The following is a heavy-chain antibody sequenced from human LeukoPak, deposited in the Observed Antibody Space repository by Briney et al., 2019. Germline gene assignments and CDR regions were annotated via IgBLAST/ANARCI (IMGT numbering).Heavy chain of an antibody. V-gene: IGHV4-39*01. J-gene: IGHJ4*02. CDR3: ARRRAGSSKLGD. CDR1: GGSIRSSNYY. CDR2: INYSGSP. Sequence: PSRTLSLTCTVSGGSIRSSNYYWGWIRQPPGKGLQWIGNINYSGSPYYNPSLKSRVTISVDTPKNQFSLKLSSVTAADTAVYYCARRRAGSSKLGDWGQGTLVTVSS. D-gene: IGHD1-26*01.